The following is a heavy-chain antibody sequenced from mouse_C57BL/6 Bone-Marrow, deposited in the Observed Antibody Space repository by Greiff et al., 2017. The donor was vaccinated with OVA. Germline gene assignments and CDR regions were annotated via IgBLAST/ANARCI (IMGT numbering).Heavy chain of an antibody. Sequence: VQLQQPGAELVKPGASVKLSCKASGYTFTSYWMHWVKQRPGQGLEWIGMINPNSGSTNYTEKFKSKATLTVNKSSSTAYMQLSSLTSENSAVYCCASLVFYFFAYWGQGTLVTVSA. D-gene: IGHD2-3*01. V-gene: IGHV1-64*01. CDR1: GYTFTSYW. CDR3: ASLVFYFFAY. J-gene: IGHJ3*01. CDR2: INPNSGST.